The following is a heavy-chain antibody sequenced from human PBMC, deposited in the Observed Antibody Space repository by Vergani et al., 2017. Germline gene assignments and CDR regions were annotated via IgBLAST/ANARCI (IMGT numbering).Heavy chain of an antibody. CDR2: IIPIFGTA. Sequence: QVQLVQSGAEVKKPGSSVKVSCKASGGPFSSYDISWVRKAPGQGLEWMGGIIPIFGTANYAQKFQGRVTITADESTSTAYMELSSLRSEDTAVYYCARESGYQLLRCWFDPWGQGTLVTVSS. CDR3: ARESGYQLLRCWFDP. J-gene: IGHJ5*02. CDR1: GGPFSSYD. V-gene: IGHV1-69*01. D-gene: IGHD2-2*01.